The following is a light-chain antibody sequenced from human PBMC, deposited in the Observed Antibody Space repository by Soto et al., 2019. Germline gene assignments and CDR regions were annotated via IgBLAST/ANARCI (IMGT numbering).Light chain of an antibody. CDR3: QQYKRFSWT. Sequence: GDRVTITCRASQSVSDWLARYQQKPGKAPQLLIYDGSTLQSGVPSRFNGSGSGTEFTLTVTSLQPDDLGTYYCQQYKRFSWTFGQGTRVDLK. V-gene: IGKV1-5*01. CDR1: QSVSDW. CDR2: DGS. J-gene: IGKJ1*01.